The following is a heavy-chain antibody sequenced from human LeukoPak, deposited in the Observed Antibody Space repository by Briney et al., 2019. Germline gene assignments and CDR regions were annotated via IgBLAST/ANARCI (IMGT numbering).Heavy chain of an antibody. J-gene: IGHJ6*03. CDR3: ARSARHYYYMDV. CDR1: GYTFTSYY. V-gene: IGHV1-46*01. Sequence: GASVKVSCKASGYTFTSYYMHWVRQAPGQGLEWMGIINPSGGSTSYAQKFQGRATMTRDMSTSTVYMELSSLRSEDTAVYYCARSARHYYYMDVWGKGTTVTVSS. CDR2: INPSGGST.